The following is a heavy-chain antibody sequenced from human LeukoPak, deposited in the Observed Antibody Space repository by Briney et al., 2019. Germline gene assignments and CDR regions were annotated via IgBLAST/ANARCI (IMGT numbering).Heavy chain of an antibody. Sequence: SETLSLTCTVSGGSISSSSFYWGWIRQPPGKGLEWIGSIHYSGSTYYNPSLKSRVTISVDTSKNQFSLKLGSVTAADTAVYYCARSLPAYYYDSSGSGAFDIWGQGTMVTVSS. D-gene: IGHD3-22*01. CDR3: ARSLPAYYYDSSGSGAFDI. J-gene: IGHJ3*02. V-gene: IGHV4-39*01. CDR1: GGSISSSSFY. CDR2: IHYSGST.